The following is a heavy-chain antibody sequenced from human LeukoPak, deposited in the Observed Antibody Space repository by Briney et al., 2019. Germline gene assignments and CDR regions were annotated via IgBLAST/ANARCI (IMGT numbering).Heavy chain of an antibody. J-gene: IGHJ6*02. CDR1: GYNFTSYW. D-gene: IGHD2-2*01. CDR2: IYPGDSDT. V-gene: IGHV5-51*01. CDR3: ARLSCSSTSCYYYYYYGMDV. Sequence: GESLKISCKGSGYNFTSYWIGWVRQMPGKGLEWMGIIYPGDSDTRYSPSFQGQVTISADKSISTAYLQWSSLKASDTAMYYCARLSCSSTSCYYYYYYGMDVWGQGTTVTVSS.